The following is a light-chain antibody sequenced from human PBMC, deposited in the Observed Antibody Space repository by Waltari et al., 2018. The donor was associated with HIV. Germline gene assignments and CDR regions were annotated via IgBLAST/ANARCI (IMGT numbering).Light chain of an antibody. CDR3: QQYFRIPPT. CDR1: RSLLYSHDNRNY. CDR2: WAS. J-gene: IGKJ4*01. Sequence: DIVMTQSPDSLPGSLGERATINCTSSRSLLYSHDNRNYLAWYQQKPRQPPKLLISWASTRESGVPDRFSGSGSGTAFTLTITRLQAEDVAVYHCQQYFRIPPTFGGGTKVDIK. V-gene: IGKV4-1*01.